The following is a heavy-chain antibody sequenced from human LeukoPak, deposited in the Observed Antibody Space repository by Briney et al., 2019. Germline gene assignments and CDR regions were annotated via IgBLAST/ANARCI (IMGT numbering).Heavy chain of an antibody. CDR2: ISYDGSNK. CDR3: AKDQSGYGDLDY. Sequence: GGSLRLSCAASGFTFSSYGMHWVRQAPGKGLEWVAVISYDGSNKYYADSVKGRFTISRDNSKNTLYLQMNSLRAEDTAVYYCAKDQSGYGDLDYWGQGTLVTVSS. V-gene: IGHV3-30*18. D-gene: IGHD4-17*01. J-gene: IGHJ4*02. CDR1: GFTFSSYG.